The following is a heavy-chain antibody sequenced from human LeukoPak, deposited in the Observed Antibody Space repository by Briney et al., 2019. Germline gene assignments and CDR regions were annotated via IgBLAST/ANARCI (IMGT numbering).Heavy chain of an antibody. D-gene: IGHD6-19*01. V-gene: IGHV3-7*01. Sequence: GGSLRLSCAASGFTFSSYWMSWVRQAPGKGLEWVANIKQDGSGKYYVDSVKGRFTISRDNAKNSLYLQLNSLRAEDTAVYYCARSPYTSGWYSVGYWGQGTLVTVSS. CDR3: ARSPYTSGWYSVGY. CDR2: IKQDGSGK. J-gene: IGHJ4*02. CDR1: GFTFSSYW.